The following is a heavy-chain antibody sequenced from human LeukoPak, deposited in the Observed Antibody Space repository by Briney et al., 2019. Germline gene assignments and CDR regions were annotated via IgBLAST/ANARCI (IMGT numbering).Heavy chain of an antibody. J-gene: IGHJ6*02. CDR2: ISYDGSNK. CDR3: AKTIYGSGSVYYYYGMDV. Sequence: PGGSLRLSCAASGFTFSSYGMHWVRQAPGKGLEWVAVISYDGSNKYYADSVKGRFTISRDNSKNTLYLQMNSLRAEDTAVYYCAKTIYGSGSVYYYYGMDVWGQGTTVTVSS. CDR1: GFTFSSYG. D-gene: IGHD3-10*01. V-gene: IGHV3-30*18.